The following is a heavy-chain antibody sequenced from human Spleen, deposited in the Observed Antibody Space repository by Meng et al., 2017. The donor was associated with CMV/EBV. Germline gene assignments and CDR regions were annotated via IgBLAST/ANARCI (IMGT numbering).Heavy chain of an antibody. CDR1: GFTFSSYW. J-gene: IGHJ3*02. D-gene: IGHD2-2*01. Sequence: GGSLRLSCAASGFTFSSYWMSWVRQAPGKGLEWVANIKQDGSEKYYVDSVKGRFTISRDNSKNTLYLQMNSLRTEDTAIYYCARDAIVVVPAAMTDAFDIWGQGTMVTVSS. CDR2: IKQDGSEK. CDR3: ARDAIVVVPAAMTDAFDI. V-gene: IGHV3-7*01.